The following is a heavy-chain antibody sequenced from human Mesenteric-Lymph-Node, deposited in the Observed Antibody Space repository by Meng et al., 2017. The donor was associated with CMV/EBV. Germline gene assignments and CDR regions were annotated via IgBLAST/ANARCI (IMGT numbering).Heavy chain of an antibody. CDR3: ARFSVRGVLDY. CDR2: LYHSGST. V-gene: IGHV4-4*02. Sequence: LTCAVSGGSISSSSWWSWVRQPPGKGLEWIGELYHSGSTNYNPSLKSRVTISVDKSKNQFSLKLSSVTAADTAVYYCARFSVRGVLDYWGQGTLVTVSS. J-gene: IGHJ4*02. CDR1: GGSISSSSW. D-gene: IGHD3-10*01.